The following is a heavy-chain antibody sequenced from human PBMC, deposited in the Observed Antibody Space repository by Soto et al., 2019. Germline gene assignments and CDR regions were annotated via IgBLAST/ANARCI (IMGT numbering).Heavy chain of an antibody. CDR3: ASWVWSGGVAY. CDR1: GGSISSYY. D-gene: IGHD3-3*01. Sequence: SETLSLTCTVSGGSISSYYWSWIRQPPGKGLEWIGYIYYSGSTNYNPSLKSRVTISVDTSQNQFSLKLSSVTAADTAVYYCASWVWSGGVAYWGQGTLVTVSS. V-gene: IGHV4-59*01. J-gene: IGHJ4*02. CDR2: IYYSGST.